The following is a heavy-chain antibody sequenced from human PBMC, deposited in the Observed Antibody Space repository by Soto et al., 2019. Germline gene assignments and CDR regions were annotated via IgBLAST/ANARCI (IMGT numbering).Heavy chain of an antibody. Sequence: SETLSLTCTVSGGSISSSSYYWGWVRQPPGKGLEWIGSIYYSGSTYYNPSLQSRVTISVDTSKNQFSLKLSSVTAADTAVYYCARHFGDYPWFDPWGQGTLVTVSS. CDR3: ARHFGDYPWFDP. J-gene: IGHJ5*02. V-gene: IGHV4-39*01. CDR2: IYYSGST. D-gene: IGHD4-17*01. CDR1: GGSISSSSYY.